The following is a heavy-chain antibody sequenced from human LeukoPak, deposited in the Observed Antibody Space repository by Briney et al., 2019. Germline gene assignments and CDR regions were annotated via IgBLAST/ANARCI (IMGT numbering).Heavy chain of an antibody. J-gene: IGHJ4*02. CDR3: ARATGYYYDSSGYYE. CDR1: GGSFSGYY. CDR2: INHSGST. Sequence: SETLSLTCAVYGGSFSGYYWSWIRQPPGKGLEWIGEINHSGSTNYNPSLKSRVTISVDTSKNQFSLKLSSVTAADTAVYYCARATGYYYDSSGYYEWCQGTLVTASS. V-gene: IGHV4-34*01. D-gene: IGHD3-22*01.